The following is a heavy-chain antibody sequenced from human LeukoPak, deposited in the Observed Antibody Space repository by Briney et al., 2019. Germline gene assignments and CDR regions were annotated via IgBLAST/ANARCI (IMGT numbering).Heavy chain of an antibody. J-gene: IGHJ4*02. Sequence: GGSLRLSCAASGFTFSSYSMNWVRQAPGKGLEWVSSISSSSSYIYYADSVKGRFTISRDNAKNSLYLQMNSLRAEDTAVYYCAREWGIYCSGGSCYSEGEYYFDYWGQGTLVTVSS. D-gene: IGHD2-15*01. V-gene: IGHV3-21*01. CDR1: GFTFSSYS. CDR3: AREWGIYCSGGSCYSEGEYYFDY. CDR2: ISSSSSYI.